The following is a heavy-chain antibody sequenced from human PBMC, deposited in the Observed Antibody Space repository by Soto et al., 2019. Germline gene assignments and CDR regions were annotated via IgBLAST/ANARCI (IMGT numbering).Heavy chain of an antibody. CDR1: GGTFSSYA. CDR2: IIPIFGTA. Sequence: VNVSCKASGGTFSSYAISWVRQAPGQGLEWMGGIIPIFGTANYAQKFQGRVTITADKSTSTAYMELSSLRSEDTAVYYCAREWITIVRGVISDWGQGTLVTVSS. D-gene: IGHD3-10*01. CDR3: AREWITIVRGVISD. V-gene: IGHV1-69*13. J-gene: IGHJ4*02.